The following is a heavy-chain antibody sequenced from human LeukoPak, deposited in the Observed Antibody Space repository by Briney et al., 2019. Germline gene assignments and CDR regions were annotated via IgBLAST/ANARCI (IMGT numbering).Heavy chain of an antibody. CDR3: ASPNSGYDRYYYYMDV. CDR1: GGTFSSYA. V-gene: IGHV1-69*05. J-gene: IGHJ6*03. D-gene: IGHD5-12*01. CDR2: IIPTFGTA. Sequence: ASVKVSCKASGGTFSSYAISWVRQAPGQGLEWMGGIIPTFGTANYAQKFQGRVTITTDESTSTAYMELSSLRSEDTAVYYCASPNSGYDRYYYYMDVWGKGTTVTVSS.